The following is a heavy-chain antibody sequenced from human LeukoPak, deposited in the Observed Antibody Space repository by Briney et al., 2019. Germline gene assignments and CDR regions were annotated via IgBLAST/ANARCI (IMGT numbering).Heavy chain of an antibody. CDR1: GYSFTSYW. V-gene: IGHV5-51*01. Sequence: GESLKISCQGSGYSFTSYWIGWVRQMPGKGLEWMGIIYPRDSDTRYSPSFQGQVTISADKSISTAYLQWSSLKASDTVMYYCATFIAVPGTFDFWGQGTLVTVSP. CDR3: ATFIAVPGTFDF. J-gene: IGHJ4*02. CDR2: IYPRDSDT. D-gene: IGHD6-19*01.